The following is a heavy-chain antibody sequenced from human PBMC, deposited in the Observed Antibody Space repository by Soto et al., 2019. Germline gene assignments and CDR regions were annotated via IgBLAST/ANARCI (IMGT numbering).Heavy chain of an antibody. CDR3: ARGRYCSTTTCYPSDAFDI. Sequence: GGSLSLSCAASGFTFSSYGMHWVRQAPGKGLLWVSRINGDDSSTNYADSVKGRFTISRDNAKNTLYLQMNSLRAEDTAVYYCARGRYCSTTTCYPSDAFDIWGQGTMVTVSS. CDR2: INGDDSST. CDR1: GFTFSSYG. J-gene: IGHJ3*02. V-gene: IGHV3-74*01. D-gene: IGHD2-2*01.